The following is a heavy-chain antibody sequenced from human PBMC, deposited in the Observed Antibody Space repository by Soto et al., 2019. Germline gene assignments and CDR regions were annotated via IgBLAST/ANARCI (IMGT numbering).Heavy chain of an antibody. Sequence: QVQLVQSGAEVKKPGSSVKVSCKASGGTFSSYAISWVRQAPGQGLEWMGGIIPIFGTANYAQKFQGRVTITADESTSTAYMELSSLRSEDTAVYYCARLGGYCSGGSCPWDWYFDLWGRGTLVTVSS. V-gene: IGHV1-69*01. CDR2: IIPIFGTA. CDR1: GGTFSSYA. D-gene: IGHD2-15*01. CDR3: ARLGGYCSGGSCPWDWYFDL. J-gene: IGHJ2*01.